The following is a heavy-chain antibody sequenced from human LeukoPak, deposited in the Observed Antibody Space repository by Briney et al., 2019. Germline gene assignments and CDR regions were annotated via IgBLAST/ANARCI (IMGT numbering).Heavy chain of an antibody. CDR3: TSYRSGHY. D-gene: IGHD6-19*01. V-gene: IGHV3-73*01. CDR1: GFTFSGSA. J-gene: IGHJ4*02. CDR2: ITTKASNYAT. Sequence: GGSLRLSCEASGFTFSGSAIHWVRQASGKGLEWVGRITTKASNYATAYGASVKGRFTISRDDSENTAYLQMNSLKTEDTAVYYCTSYRSGHYWGQGTLVTVSS.